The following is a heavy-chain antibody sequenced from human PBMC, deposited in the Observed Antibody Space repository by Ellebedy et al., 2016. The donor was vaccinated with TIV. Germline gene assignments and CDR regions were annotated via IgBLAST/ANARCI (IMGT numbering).Heavy chain of an antibody. Sequence: GESLKISCTASGFAFGDFGMSWVRQAPGKGLEWVGIIRSEAYGATTRYAASVRGRFTISRDYSKSTVYLQMNSLRAEDTAVYYCARGSWACSGSMDVWGQGTTVTVSS. D-gene: IGHD6-19*01. CDR3: ARGSWACSGSMDV. J-gene: IGHJ6*02. V-gene: IGHV3-49*04. CDR2: IRSEAYGATT. CDR1: GFAFGDFG.